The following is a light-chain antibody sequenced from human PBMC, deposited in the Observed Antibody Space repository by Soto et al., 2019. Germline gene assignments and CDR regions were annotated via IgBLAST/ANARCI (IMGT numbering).Light chain of an antibody. V-gene: IGLV7-43*01. CDR1: SGAVTSAYF. CDR3: LVYYGGAL. Sequence: QAVVTQEPSLTVSPGGTVTLTCASSSGAVTSAYFPSWVQQKPGQAPRALIYDTNKKYSWTPARFSGSLLGGKAALTLSGVQPEDEADYSCLVYYGGALFGGGTKVTVL. CDR2: DTN. J-gene: IGLJ2*01.